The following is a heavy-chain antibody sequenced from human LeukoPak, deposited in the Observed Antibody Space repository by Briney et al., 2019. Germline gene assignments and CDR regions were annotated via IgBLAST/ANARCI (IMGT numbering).Heavy chain of an antibody. J-gene: IGHJ4*02. CDR3: ARAHSYGGQASFDY. Sequence: SVKVSCKASGGTFSSYTISWVRQAPGQGLEWMGRITPILGIANYAQKFQGRVTVTADKSTSTAYMELSSLRPEDTAVYYCARAHSYGGQASFDYWGQGTLVTVSS. D-gene: IGHD5-18*01. V-gene: IGHV1-69*02. CDR1: GGTFSSYT. CDR2: ITPILGIA.